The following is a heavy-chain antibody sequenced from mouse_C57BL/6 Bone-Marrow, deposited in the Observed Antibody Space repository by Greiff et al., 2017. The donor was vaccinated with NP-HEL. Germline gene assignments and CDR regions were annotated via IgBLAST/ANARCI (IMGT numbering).Heavy chain of an antibody. CDR3: SRTWYSRDY. J-gene: IGHJ2*01. Sequence: EVQLQQSGPVLVKPGASVKMSCKASGYTFTDYYMNWVKQSHGKSLEWIGVINPYNGGTSYNQKFKGKATLTVDKSSSTAYMELNSLTSEDSAVYYCSRTWYSRDYWGQGTTLTVSS. CDR1: GYTFTDYY. V-gene: IGHV1-19*01. CDR2: INPYNGGT. D-gene: IGHD1-1*02.